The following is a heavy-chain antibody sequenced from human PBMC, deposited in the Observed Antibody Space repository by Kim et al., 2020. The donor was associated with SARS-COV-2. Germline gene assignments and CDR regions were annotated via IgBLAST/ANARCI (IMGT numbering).Heavy chain of an antibody. V-gene: IGHV5-51*01. CDR2: IHCGDSDT. D-gene: IGHD2-15*01. Sequence: GESLKISCRGSGYTFTSYWIAWVRQMPGEGLEWMGIIHCGDSDTKYSPSFQGQVTMSADKSINTAYLQWSSLKASDTAMYYCVRYGGKSVDSLGQGTLVT. CDR3: VRYGGKSVDS. CDR1: GYTFTSYW. J-gene: IGHJ4*02.